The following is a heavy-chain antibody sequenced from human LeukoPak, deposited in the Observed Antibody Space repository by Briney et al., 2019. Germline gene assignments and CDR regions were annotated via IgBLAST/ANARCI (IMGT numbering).Heavy chain of an antibody. V-gene: IGHV1-2*02. D-gene: IGHD1-7*01. CDR1: GYTFTSYG. CDR2: INPNSGGT. CDR3: ARDDALENYDY. Sequence: ASVKVSCKASGYTFTSYGISWVRQAPGQGLEWVGWINPNSGGTNYEQQFQGRVAMTRDTSISTAYMELSRLRSDDTAVYYCARDDALENYDYWGQGTLGTVSS. J-gene: IGHJ4*02.